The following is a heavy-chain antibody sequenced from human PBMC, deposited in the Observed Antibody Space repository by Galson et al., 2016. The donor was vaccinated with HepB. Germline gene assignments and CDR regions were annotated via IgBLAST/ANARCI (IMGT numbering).Heavy chain of an antibody. CDR2: ISGNTGRT. J-gene: IGHJ4*02. D-gene: IGHD2-15*01. CDR3: AKDLKPGTLIAATGPY. Sequence: SLRLSCAASGFIFSNYAMSWVRQAPGRGLEWLSSISGNTGRTYYTHSVKGRIIISRDNSKNTLYLQMNSLRVEDTAVYYCAKDLKPGTLIAATGPYWGPGTLVISSS. V-gene: IGHV3-23*01. CDR1: GFIFSNYA.